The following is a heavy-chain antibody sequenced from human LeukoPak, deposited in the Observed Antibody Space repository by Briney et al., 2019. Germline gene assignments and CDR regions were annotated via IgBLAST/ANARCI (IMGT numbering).Heavy chain of an antibody. J-gene: IGHJ6*03. CDR2: IIPIFGTA. CDR1: GGTFSSYA. CDR3: ARTETSYYYYYYMDV. Sequence: ASVKVSCKASGGTFSSYAISWVRQAPGQGLEWMGGIIPIFGTANYAQKFQGRVTITADESTGTAYMELSSLRSEDTAVYYCARTETSYYYYYYMDVWGKGTTVTVSS. V-gene: IGHV1-69*13.